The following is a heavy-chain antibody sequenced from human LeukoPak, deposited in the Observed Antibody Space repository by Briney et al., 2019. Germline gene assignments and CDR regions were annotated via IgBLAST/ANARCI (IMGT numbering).Heavy chain of an antibody. CDR1: GFTFDDYA. D-gene: IGHD6-13*01. V-gene: IGHV3-9*01. Sequence: PGRSLRLSCAASGFTFDDYAMHWVRQAPGKGLEWVSGISWNSGSIGYADSVKGRFTISRDNAKNSLYLQMNSLGAEDTALYYCAKGSSSSWYVYLYYFDYWGQGTLVTVSS. CDR2: ISWNSGSI. CDR3: AKGSSSSWYVYLYYFDY. J-gene: IGHJ4*02.